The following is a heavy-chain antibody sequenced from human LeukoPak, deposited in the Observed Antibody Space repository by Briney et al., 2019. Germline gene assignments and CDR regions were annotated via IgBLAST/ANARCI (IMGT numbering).Heavy chain of an antibody. V-gene: IGHV4-59*01. CDR1: GASISTYY. D-gene: IGHD1-26*01. Sequence: PSETLSLTCSVSGASISTYYWIWIRQPPAKGLEWMGFFSYSGSTKYNPSLKSRVTMSVDTSKNQFSLKLNSVTAADTAVYYCARMYSGTSYYFDYWGQGTLVTVSS. CDR3: ARMYSGTSYYFDY. CDR2: FSYSGST. J-gene: IGHJ4*02.